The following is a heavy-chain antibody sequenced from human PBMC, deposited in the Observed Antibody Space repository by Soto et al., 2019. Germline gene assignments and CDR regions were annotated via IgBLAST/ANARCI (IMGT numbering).Heavy chain of an antibody. V-gene: IGHV1-69*13. CDR3: ALEDIVVVPAAINYYYYGMDV. CDR1: GGTFSSYA. J-gene: IGHJ6*02. D-gene: IGHD2-2*02. Sequence: SVKVSCKASGGTFSSYAISWVRQAPGQGLEWMGGIIPIFGTANYAQKFQGRVTITADESTSTAYMELSSLRSEDTAVYYCALEDIVVVPAAINYYYYGMDVWGQGTTVTAP. CDR2: IIPIFGTA.